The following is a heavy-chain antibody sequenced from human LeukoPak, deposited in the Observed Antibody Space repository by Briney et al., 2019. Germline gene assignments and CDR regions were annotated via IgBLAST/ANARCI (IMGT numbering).Heavy chain of an antibody. CDR2: ISGGGDSA. J-gene: IGHJ4*02. CDR1: GFPFSDYA. Sequence: GGSLRLSCAASGFPFSDYAMTWVRQTPGKGLEWVSVISGGGDSADYADSMKGRFTISRDNSKNTLYLQMYSLRAEDTALYYCAKLGCTGTICYANYWGQGTLVTVSS. V-gene: IGHV3-23*01. CDR3: AKLGCTGTICYANY. D-gene: IGHD2-2*01.